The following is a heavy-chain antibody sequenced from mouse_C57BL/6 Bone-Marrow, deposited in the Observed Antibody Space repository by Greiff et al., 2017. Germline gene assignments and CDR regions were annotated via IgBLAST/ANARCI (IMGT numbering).Heavy chain of an antibody. CDR1: GYSFTDYN. D-gene: IGHD2-4*01. V-gene: IGHV1-39*01. J-gene: IGHJ3*01. CDR3: AREEDIYYDPAWFAY. CDR2: INPNYGTT. Sequence: VQLQQSGPELVKPGASVKISCKASGYSFTDYNMNWVKQSNGKSLEWIGVINPNYGTTSYNQKFKGKATLTVDQSSSTAYMQLNSLTSEDSAVSYGAREEDIYYDPAWFAYWGQGTLVTVSA.